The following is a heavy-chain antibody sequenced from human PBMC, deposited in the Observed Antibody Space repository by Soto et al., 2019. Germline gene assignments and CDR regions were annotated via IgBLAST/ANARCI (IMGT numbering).Heavy chain of an antibody. J-gene: IGHJ6*03. CDR3: AKVAVYYYYYMDV. CDR1: GFTFSSYA. CDR2: ISGSAGST. Sequence: EVQLLESGGGLVQPGGSLRLSCAASGFTFSSYAMSWVRQAPGKGLEWVSAISGSAGSTYYAEYVKGRYTISRDNSKNTLYLQMNSLRAEDTAVYYCAKVAVYYYYYMDVWGKGTTVTVSS. V-gene: IGHV3-23*01.